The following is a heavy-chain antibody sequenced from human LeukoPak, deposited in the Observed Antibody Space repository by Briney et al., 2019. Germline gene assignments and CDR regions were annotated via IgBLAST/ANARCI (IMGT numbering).Heavy chain of an antibody. J-gene: IGHJ4*02. CDR1: GFTFSDYY. D-gene: IGHD1-1*01. V-gene: IGHV3-11*06. CDR3: ARAKATRVFDY. CDR2: ISSSSSYT. Sequence: KSGGSLRLSCAASGFTFSDYYMSWIRQAPGKGLEWVSYISSSSSYTNYADSVKGRFTISRDNAKNSLYLQMNSLRAEDTAVYYCARAKATRVFDYWGQGTLVTVSS.